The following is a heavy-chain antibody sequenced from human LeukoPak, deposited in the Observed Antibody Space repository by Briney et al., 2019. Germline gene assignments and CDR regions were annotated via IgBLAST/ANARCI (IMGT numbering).Heavy chain of an antibody. J-gene: IGHJ4*02. CDR1: GYSLGKNYY. CDR3: ARYDSRGSASTRFDY. D-gene: IGHD3-16*01. V-gene: IGHV4-38-2*01. Sequence: SETLSLTCAVSGYSLGKNYYWGWIRQPPGKGLEWIGRIYGTGSTSYNPSLMNRVTMSVDTSKNHFPLKLTSVTAADTAVYYCARYDSRGSASTRFDYWGKGILVTISS. CDR2: IYGTGST.